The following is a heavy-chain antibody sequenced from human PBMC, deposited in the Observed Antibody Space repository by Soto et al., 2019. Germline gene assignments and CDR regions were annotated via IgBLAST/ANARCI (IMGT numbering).Heavy chain of an antibody. V-gene: IGHV4-30-4*01. CDR3: ARGPAHFDTNGYAYWLDY. CDR1: GGSISTDGYN. D-gene: IGHD3-22*01. Sequence: QVQLQESGPGLVKPSQTLSLICTVSGGSISTDGYNWSWIRQTPGKGLEWIGYLYYSGTSFYNPSLKSRVTIPGDTSKNQFSLSLTFVTAADTAVYFCARGPAHFDTNGYAYWLDYWGQGIPVTVSS. J-gene: IGHJ4*02. CDR2: LYYSGTS.